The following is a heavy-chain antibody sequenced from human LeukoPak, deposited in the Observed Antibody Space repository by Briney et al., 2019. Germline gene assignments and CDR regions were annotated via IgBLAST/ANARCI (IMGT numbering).Heavy chain of an antibody. CDR2: ISGSGGST. CDR1: GFTFNNYA. V-gene: IGHV3-23*01. Sequence: GGSLRLSCAASGFTFNNYAMSWVRQAPGKGLEWVSAISGSGGSTYYADSVKGRFTISRDNAKNSLYLQMNSLRAEDTAVYYCARPPGIAAEQDYWGQGTLVTVSS. J-gene: IGHJ4*02. D-gene: IGHD6-13*01. CDR3: ARPPGIAAEQDY.